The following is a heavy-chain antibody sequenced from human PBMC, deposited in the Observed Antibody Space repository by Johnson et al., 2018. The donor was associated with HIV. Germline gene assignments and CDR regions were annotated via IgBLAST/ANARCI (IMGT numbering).Heavy chain of an antibody. D-gene: IGHD3-16*01. Sequence: VQLVESGGGLVQPGGSLKLSCAASGFTFSGSAMHWVRQASGKGLEWVGRIKSKTDGGTTDYAAPVKGRFTISRDDSKNTLYLQMNSLRAEDTAVYYCARDSYGGAFDIWGQGTMVTVSS. CDR2: IKSKTDGGTT. V-gene: IGHV3-15*01. J-gene: IGHJ3*02. CDR3: ARDSYGGAFDI. CDR1: GFTFSGSA.